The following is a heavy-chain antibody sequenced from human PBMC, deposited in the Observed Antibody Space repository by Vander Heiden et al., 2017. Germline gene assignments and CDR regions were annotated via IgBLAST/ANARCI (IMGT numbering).Heavy chain of an antibody. D-gene: IGHD3-16*01. V-gene: IGHV4-59*01. Sequence: QVQLQESGPGLVKPSETLSLTCTVPGGSISTYYWNWIRQTPAKGLEWIGFVYHSGTANVNPSLRSRVLISVDTSKNQFSLRLTSVTAADTAVYYCARAYYDRGDAYWGGFDSWGQGALVTVSS. CDR3: ARAYYDRGDAYWGGFDS. CDR2: VYHSGTA. CDR1: GGSISTYY. J-gene: IGHJ4*02.